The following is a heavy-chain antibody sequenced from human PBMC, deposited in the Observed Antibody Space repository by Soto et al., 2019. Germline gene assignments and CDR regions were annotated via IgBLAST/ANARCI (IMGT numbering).Heavy chain of an antibody. J-gene: IGHJ5*02. D-gene: IGHD3-22*01. Sequence: GGSLRLSCAASGFTFSSYAMSWVRQAPGKGLEWVSAISGSGGSTYYADSVKGRFTISRDNSKNTLYLQMNSLRAEDTAVYYCANNAYYYDSSGYLFGGSWFDPWGQGTLVTVSS. CDR3: ANNAYYYDSSGYLFGGSWFDP. CDR1: GFTFSSYA. CDR2: ISGSGGST. V-gene: IGHV3-23*01.